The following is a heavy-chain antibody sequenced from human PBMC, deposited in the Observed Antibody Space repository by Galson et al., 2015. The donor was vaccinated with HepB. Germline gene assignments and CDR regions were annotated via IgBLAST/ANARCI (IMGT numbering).Heavy chain of an antibody. CDR2: IANDAGGP. CDR1: GFSFSSYV. V-gene: IGHV3-23*01. Sequence: SLRLACAASGFSFSSYVTWVRQTPGKAPEGVSTIANDAGGPYYTDSVKGRLTISRDNSNNRVYLQMNSLRAEDTAVYYCAKDRGAGDWYFDLWGRGTLVTVSS. CDR3: AKDRGAGDWYFDL. D-gene: IGHD3-10*01. J-gene: IGHJ2*01.